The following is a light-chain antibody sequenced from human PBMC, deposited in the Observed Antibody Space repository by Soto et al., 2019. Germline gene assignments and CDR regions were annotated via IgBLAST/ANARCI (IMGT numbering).Light chain of an antibody. CDR1: QSISAN. V-gene: IGKV3-15*01. J-gene: IGKJ1*01. CDR3: QQYNNWPRT. CDR2: GAS. Sequence: EIVMTQSPATLSVSPGDRATLSRRASQSISANLAWYQQKPGQTPRLLIYGASTRASGVPAKFSGSGSGTEFTLTISSLQSEDFAVYYCQQYNNWPRTFGQGTKVEIK.